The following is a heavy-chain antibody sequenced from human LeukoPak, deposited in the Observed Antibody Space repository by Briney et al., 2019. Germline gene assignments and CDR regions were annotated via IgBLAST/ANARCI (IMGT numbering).Heavy chain of an antibody. J-gene: IGHJ4*02. CDR1: GFTFSSYA. CDR3: AKLHGYYYDSSGYYFDY. CDR2: ISGSGGST. Sequence: GGSLRLSCAASGFTFSSYAMSWVRQAPGKGLEWVSAISGSGGSTYYADSVKGRFTISRDNSKDTLYLQMNSLRAEDTAVYYCAKLHGYYYDSSGYYFDYWGQGTLVTVSS. V-gene: IGHV3-23*01. D-gene: IGHD3-22*01.